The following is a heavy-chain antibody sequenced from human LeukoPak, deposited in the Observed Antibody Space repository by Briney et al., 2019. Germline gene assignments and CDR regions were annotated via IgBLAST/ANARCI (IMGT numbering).Heavy chain of an antibody. CDR3: ARDPGVLRYFDWPAGLDY. CDR2: ISSSSSYT. Sequence: GGSLRLSCAASGFTFSDYYMSWIRQAPGKGLEWVSYISSSSSYTNYADSVKGRFTISRVNAKNSLYLQMNSLRAEDTAVYYCARDPGVLRYFDWPAGLDYWGQGTLVTVSS. V-gene: IGHV3-11*05. CDR1: GFTFSDYY. J-gene: IGHJ4*02. D-gene: IGHD3-9*01.